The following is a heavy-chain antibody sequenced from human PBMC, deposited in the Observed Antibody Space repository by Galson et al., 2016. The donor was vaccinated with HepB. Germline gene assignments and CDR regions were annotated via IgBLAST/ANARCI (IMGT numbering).Heavy chain of an antibody. D-gene: IGHD3-10*01. V-gene: IGHV3-23*01. Sequence: SLRLSCAASGFTFSNYGMHWVRQAPGKGLEWVSTISGSGGATYYADSVKGRFTISRDNSKNTLYLQMNTLRAEDTAVYYCAKAGTSFDYWGQGTLVTVSS. CDR1: GFTFSNYG. CDR2: ISGSGGAT. CDR3: AKAGTSFDY. J-gene: IGHJ4*02.